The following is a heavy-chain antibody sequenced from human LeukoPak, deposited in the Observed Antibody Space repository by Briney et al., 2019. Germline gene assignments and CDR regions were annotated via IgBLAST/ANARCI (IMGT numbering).Heavy chain of an antibody. V-gene: IGHV1-69*04. J-gene: IGHJ4*02. D-gene: IGHD4-23*01. CDR2: VIPILGKP. Sequence: SVKVSCKASGVTFRNYAISWVRQAPGQGLEWMGRVIPILGKPTYAQRFQGRVTITADKPTTTVYMELSSLRSEDTAVYYCARDVTTVGPLDSWGQGTLVTVSS. CDR3: ARDVTTVGPLDS. CDR1: GVTFRNYA.